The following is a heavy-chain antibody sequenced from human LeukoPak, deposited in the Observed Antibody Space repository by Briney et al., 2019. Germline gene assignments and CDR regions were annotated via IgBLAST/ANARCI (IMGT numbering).Heavy chain of an antibody. CDR3: AKGHWGDYYDY. V-gene: IGHV3-30*18. CDR2: ISYDGSNK. J-gene: IGHJ4*02. Sequence: GGALILSCAASGFTFISYGMHWVRQAPGKGLEWVAVISYDGSNKYYADSVKGRFTISRDNSKNTLYLQMNSLRAEDTAVYYCAKGHWGDYYDYWGQGTLVTVSS. CDR1: GFTFISYG. D-gene: IGHD3-16*01.